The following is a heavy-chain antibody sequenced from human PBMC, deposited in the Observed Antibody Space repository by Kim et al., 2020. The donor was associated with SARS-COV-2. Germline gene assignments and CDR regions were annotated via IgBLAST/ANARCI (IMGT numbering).Heavy chain of an antibody. J-gene: IGHJ5*02. D-gene: IGHD6-19*01. CDR3: ARAPGQWLAGGDYWFDP. CDR2: IYYSGST. V-gene: IGHV4-31*03. CDR1: GGSISSGGYY. Sequence: SETLSLTCTVSGGSISSGGYYWSWIRQHPGKGLEWIGYIYYSGSTYYNPSPKSRVTISVDTSKNQFSLKLSSVTAADTAVYYCARAPGQWLAGGDYWFDPWGQKTLVTVSS.